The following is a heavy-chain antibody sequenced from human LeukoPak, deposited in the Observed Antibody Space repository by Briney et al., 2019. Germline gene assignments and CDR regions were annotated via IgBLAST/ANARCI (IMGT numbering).Heavy chain of an antibody. J-gene: IGHJ3*02. D-gene: IGHD3-10*01. CDR3: ARWTYYYGSGSYTDAFDI. Sequence: GESLKISCKGSGYSFTSYWIGWVRQMPGKGLEWMGIIYPGDSDTRYSPSFQGQVTISADKSISTAYLQWSSLKASDTAMYYCARWTYYYGSGSYTDAFDIWGQGTMVTVSS. CDR2: IYPGDSDT. CDR1: GYSFTSYW. V-gene: IGHV5-51*01.